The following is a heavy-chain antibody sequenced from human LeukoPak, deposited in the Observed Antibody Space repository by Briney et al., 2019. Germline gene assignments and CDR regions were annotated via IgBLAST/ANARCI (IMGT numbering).Heavy chain of an antibody. V-gene: IGHV3-33*01. CDR1: GFTFSSYG. Sequence: GGSLRLSCAASGFTFSSYGMHWVRQAPGKGLEWVAVIWYDGSNKYYADSVKGRFTNSRDNSKNTLYLQMNSLRAEDTAVYYCARGNTDSGYDSDSDYFDYWGQGTLVTVSS. D-gene: IGHD5-12*01. CDR2: IWYDGSNK. J-gene: IGHJ4*02. CDR3: ARGNTDSGYDSDSDYFDY.